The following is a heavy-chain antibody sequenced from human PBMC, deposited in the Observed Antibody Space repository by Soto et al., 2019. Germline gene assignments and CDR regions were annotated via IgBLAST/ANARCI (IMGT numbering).Heavy chain of an antibody. CDR2: IWYDGSNK. Sequence: QVQLVESGGGVVQPGRSLRLSCAASGFTFSSYGMHWVRQAPGKGLEWVAVIWYDGSNKYYADSVKGRFTISRDNSKNTLYLQMNSLRAEDTAVYYCARLSYSSSWYWFDPWGQGTLVTVS. J-gene: IGHJ5*02. V-gene: IGHV3-33*01. D-gene: IGHD6-13*01. CDR1: GFTFSSYG. CDR3: ARLSYSSSWYWFDP.